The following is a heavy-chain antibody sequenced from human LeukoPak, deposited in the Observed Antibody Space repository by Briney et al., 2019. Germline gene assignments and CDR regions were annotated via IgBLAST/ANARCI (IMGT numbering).Heavy chain of an antibody. J-gene: IGHJ3*02. CDR1: GGSISTSTYY. V-gene: IGHV4-39*07. Sequence: SETLSLTCTVSGGSISTSTYYWGWIRQPPGKGLEWIGSIYYSGSTYYKPSLMSRVTMSVDTSKNQFSLKLSSVTAADTAVYYCARDAPPSSFDIWGQGTMVTVSS. CDR2: IYYSGST. CDR3: ARDAPPSSFDI.